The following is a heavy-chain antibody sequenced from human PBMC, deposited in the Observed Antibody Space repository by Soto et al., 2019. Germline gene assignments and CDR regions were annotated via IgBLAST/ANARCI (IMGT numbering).Heavy chain of an antibody. CDR3: ARDGENCMSNSCAGYYGMDV. V-gene: IGHV1-69*12. CDR1: GGTFSSYA. J-gene: IGHJ6*02. Sequence: QVQLVQSGAEVKKPGSSVKVSCKASGGTFSSYAISWVRQAPGQGLEWMGGIIPFFGTANYAQKFQGRVTITADESTSTAHMELSSRRSEDTAVYYCARDGENCMSNSCAGYYGMDVWGQGTTVTVSS. CDR2: IIPFFGTA. D-gene: IGHD2-2*01.